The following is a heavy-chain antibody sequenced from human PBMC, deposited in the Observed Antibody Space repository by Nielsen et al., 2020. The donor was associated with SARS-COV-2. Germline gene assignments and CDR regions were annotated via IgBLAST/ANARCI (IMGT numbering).Heavy chain of an antibody. CDR1: GGSISSSSYY. CDR2: IYHSGST. V-gene: IGHV4-39*07. D-gene: IGHD6-19*01. Sequence: SETLSLTCTVSGGSISSSSYYWGWIRQPPGKGLEWIGSIYHSGSTYYNPSLKSRVTISVDTSKNQFSLKLTSVTAADTAVYYCARDPSSGGDDYWGQGTLVTVSS. CDR3: ARDPSSGGDDY. J-gene: IGHJ4*02.